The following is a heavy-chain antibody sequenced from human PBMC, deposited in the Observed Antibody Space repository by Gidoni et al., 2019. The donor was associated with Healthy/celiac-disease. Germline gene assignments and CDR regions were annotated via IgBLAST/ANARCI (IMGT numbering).Heavy chain of an antibody. CDR3: AALDPYSGSWYAAFDI. CDR2: IVVCSGNT. CDR1: GFPFTSSA. D-gene: IGHD6-13*01. V-gene: IGHV1-58*01. Sequence: MQLVQSGPEVKKPGSAVKVPCKASGFPFTSSAGQWVRQARGQRLEWLGWIVVCSGNTNCAQKFQERVTITRDRSTSTAYMELSSLKSYDTAVCYCAALDPYSGSWYAAFDIWGQGTMVTVSS. J-gene: IGHJ3*02.